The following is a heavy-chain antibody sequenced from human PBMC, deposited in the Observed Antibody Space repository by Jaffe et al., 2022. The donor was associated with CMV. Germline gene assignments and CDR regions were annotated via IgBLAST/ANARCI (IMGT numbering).Heavy chain of an antibody. CDR2: IYYSGNT. Sequence: QVQLQESGPGLVKPSETLSLTCTVSGGSISRYYWSWVRQPPGKGLEWIGYIYYSGNTNYNPSLKSRVTISVDTSKNQFSLNLSSVTAADTAVYYCARNSLCSGGSCYPYYYYYMDVWGKGTTVTVSS. J-gene: IGHJ6*03. V-gene: IGHV4-59*08. CDR1: GGSISRYY. D-gene: IGHD2-15*01. CDR3: ARNSLCSGGSCYPYYYYYMDV.